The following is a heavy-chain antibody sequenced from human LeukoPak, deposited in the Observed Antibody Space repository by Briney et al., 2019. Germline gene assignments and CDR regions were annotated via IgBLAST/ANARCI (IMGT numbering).Heavy chain of an antibody. CDR2: IIPIFGTA. J-gene: IGHJ6*02. CDR3: ARGPRQGDYDYYYGMDV. Sequence: SVKVSCKASGGTFSSYAISWVRQAPGQGLEWMGGIIPIFGTANYAQKFQGRVTITADESTSTAYMELSSLRSEDTAVYYCARGPRQGDYDYYYGMDVWGQGTTVTDSS. V-gene: IGHV1-69*13. D-gene: IGHD2-21*02. CDR1: GGTFSSYA.